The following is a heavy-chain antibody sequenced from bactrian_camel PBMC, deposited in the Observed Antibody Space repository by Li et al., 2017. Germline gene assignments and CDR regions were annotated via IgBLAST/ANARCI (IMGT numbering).Heavy chain of an antibody. CDR1: GFSFSDYA. V-gene: IGHV3S31*01. CDR3: ALDPYTLWVYGS. D-gene: IGHD3*01. J-gene: IGHJ4*01. Sequence: DVQLVESGGALVQPGGSLKLSCAASGFSFSDYAMNWVRQSPGKGLEWVSVINAGGDTIFYANSVKDRFTISRDNTKNTLTLQLNDLRTEDTAMYYCALDPYTLWVYGSWGKGTQVTVS. CDR2: INAGGDTI.